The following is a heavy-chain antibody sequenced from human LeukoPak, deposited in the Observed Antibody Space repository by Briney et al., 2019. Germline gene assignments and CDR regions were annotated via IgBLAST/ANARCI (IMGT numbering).Heavy chain of an antibody. CDR2: ISGSGDRT. CDR3: AKDREEYGSGGIFDY. Sequence: VGSLRLSCAASGFTFSSYGMSWVRQAPGKGLEWVSVISGSGDRTFYADSVKGRFTISRDNSKNTLYLQMNSLRAEDTAVYYCAKDREEYGSGGIFDYWGQGTLVTVSS. CDR1: GFTFSSYG. V-gene: IGHV3-23*01. D-gene: IGHD3-10*01. J-gene: IGHJ4*02.